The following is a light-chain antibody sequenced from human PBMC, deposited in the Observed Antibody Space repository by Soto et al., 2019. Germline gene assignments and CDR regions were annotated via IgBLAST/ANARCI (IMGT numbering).Light chain of an antibody. CDR3: QQYGSSGT. CDR2: GAS. Sequence: IGLTQSVRALTLSQEENATLPCRASQSVSNNYLAWYQQKPGQAPRLLIYGASNRATGIPDRFSGSGSGTDFTLTISRLEPEDFAVYYCQQYGSSGTFGQGTKVDIK. CDR1: QSVSNNY. J-gene: IGKJ1*01. V-gene: IGKV3-20*01.